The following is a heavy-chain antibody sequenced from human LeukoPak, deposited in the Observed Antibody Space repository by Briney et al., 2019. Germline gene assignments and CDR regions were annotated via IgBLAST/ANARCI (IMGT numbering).Heavy chain of an antibody. V-gene: IGHV1-69*13. J-gene: IGHJ4*02. CDR2: IIPIFGTA. Sequence: ASVKVSCKASGGTFSSYAISRVRQAPGQGLEWMGGIIPIFGTANYAQKFQGRVTITADESTSTAYLELSRLRSEDTAVYYCARETPMITFGGVFDYWGQGTLVTVSS. CDR1: GGTFSSYA. D-gene: IGHD3-16*01. CDR3: ARETPMITFGGVFDY.